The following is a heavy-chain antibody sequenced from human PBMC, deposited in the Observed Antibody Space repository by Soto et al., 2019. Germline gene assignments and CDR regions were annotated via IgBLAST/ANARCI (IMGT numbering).Heavy chain of an antibody. V-gene: IGHV3-23*01. J-gene: IGHJ5*02. D-gene: IGHD6-13*01. CDR3: ARGYSSRWSYNWFDP. CDR1: GFTFSSYA. CDR2: ISGSGGST. Sequence: GGSLRLSCTASGFTFSSYAMSWVRQAPGKGLEWVSAISGSGGSTYYADSVKGRFTISRDNSKNTLYLQMNSLRAEDTAIYYCARGYSSRWSYNWFDPWGQGTLVTVSS.